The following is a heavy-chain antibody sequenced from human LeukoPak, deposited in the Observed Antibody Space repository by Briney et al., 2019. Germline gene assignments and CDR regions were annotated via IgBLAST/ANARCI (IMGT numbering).Heavy chain of an antibody. CDR2: ISGSGGST. V-gene: IGHV3-23*01. J-gene: IGHJ5*02. CDR1: GFTFSSYA. D-gene: IGHD3-10*02. Sequence: PGGSLRLSCAASGFTFSSYAMSWVRQAPGKGLEWVSAISGSGGSTYYADSVKGRFTISRDNSKNTLYLQRNSLRAEDTAVYYCANPFLCFGSSKSQSWGQGTLVTVSS. CDR3: ANPFLCFGSSKSQS.